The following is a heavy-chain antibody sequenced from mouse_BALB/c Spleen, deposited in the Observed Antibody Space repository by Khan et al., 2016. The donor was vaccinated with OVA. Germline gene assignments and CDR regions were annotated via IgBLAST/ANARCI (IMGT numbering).Heavy chain of an antibody. Sequence: QMQLEESGPGLVAPSQSLSITCTVSGFSLTSYGVNWVRQPPGKGLEWLGVIWAGGSTNYNSALMSRLSISKDNSKSQVFLKMNSLQTDYTAMYYCARFYDPYYAMDYWGQGTSVTVSS. V-gene: IGHV2-9*02. CDR2: IWAGGST. CDR3: ARFYDPYYAMDY. J-gene: IGHJ4*01. D-gene: IGHD2-3*01. CDR1: GFSLTSYG.